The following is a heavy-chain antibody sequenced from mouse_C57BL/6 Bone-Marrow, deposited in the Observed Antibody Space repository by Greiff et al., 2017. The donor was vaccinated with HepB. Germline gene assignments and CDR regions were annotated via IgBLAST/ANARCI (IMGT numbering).Heavy chain of an antibody. J-gene: IGHJ3*01. CDR2: ISNLAYSI. Sequence: EVKLVASGGGLVQPGGSLKLSCAASGFTFSDYGMAWVRQAPRKGPEWVAFISNLAYSIYYADTVTGRFTISRENAKNTLYLEMSSLTSEDTAMYYCARRNIYYGSTLGDWGQGTLVTVSA. V-gene: IGHV5-15*01. CDR1: GFTFSDYG. CDR3: ARRNIYYGSTLGD. D-gene: IGHD1-1*01.